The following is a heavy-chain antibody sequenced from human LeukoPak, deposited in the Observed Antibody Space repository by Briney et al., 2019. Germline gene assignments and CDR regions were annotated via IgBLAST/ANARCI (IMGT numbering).Heavy chain of an antibody. J-gene: IGHJ4*02. CDR1: GFTFDDYA. CDR2: TNWDGGRT. Sequence: PGGSLRLSCAASGFTFDDYAMSWVRQTPGKGLEWVSGTNWDGGRTGYADSVKGRFTISRDNAKNSLYLQMNSLRAEDTALYYCARDLVPGGYWGQGTLVTVSS. V-gene: IGHV3-20*04. CDR3: ARDLVPGGY. D-gene: IGHD6-13*01.